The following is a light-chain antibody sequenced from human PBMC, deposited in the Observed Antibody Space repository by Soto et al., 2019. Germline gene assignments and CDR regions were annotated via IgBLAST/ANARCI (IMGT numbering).Light chain of an antibody. V-gene: IGKV1-8*01. J-gene: IGKJ1*01. Sequence: AIRMTQSPSSFSASTVARVTITCRASQGISSYLAWYQQKPGKAPKLLIYDASSLESGVPSRFSGSGSGTEFTLTISSLQPDDFATYYCQQYNSYSQTFGQGTKVDIK. CDR3: QQYNSYSQT. CDR1: QGISSY. CDR2: DAS.